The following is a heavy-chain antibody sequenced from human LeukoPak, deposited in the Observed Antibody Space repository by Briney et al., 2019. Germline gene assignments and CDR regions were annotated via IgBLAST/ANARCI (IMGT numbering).Heavy chain of an antibody. Sequence: SETLSLTCAVYGGSFSGYYWSWIRQPPGKVLEWIGEINHSGSTNYNPSLKSRVTISVDTSKNQFSLKLSSVTAADTAVYYCARGRHSSGWYPRNYYYYMDVWGKGTTVTVSS. CDR3: ARGRHSSGWYPRNYYYYMDV. CDR2: INHSGST. CDR1: GGSFSGYY. J-gene: IGHJ6*03. D-gene: IGHD6-19*01. V-gene: IGHV4-34*01.